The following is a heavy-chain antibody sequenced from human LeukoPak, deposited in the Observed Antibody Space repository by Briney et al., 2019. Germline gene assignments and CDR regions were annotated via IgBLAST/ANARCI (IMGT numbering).Heavy chain of an antibody. V-gene: IGHV1-18*01. D-gene: IGHD5-12*01. CDR3: ARFIVATINYYYYYYMDV. Sequence: ASVKVSCKASGYTFNTYGISWVRQAPGQGLEWMGWISTYNCDTNYAQKFQGRISMTTDTSTSTAYMELRSLRSDDTAVYYCARFIVATINYYYYYYMDVWGKGTTVTVSS. CDR1: GYTFNTYG. J-gene: IGHJ6*03. CDR2: ISTYNCDT.